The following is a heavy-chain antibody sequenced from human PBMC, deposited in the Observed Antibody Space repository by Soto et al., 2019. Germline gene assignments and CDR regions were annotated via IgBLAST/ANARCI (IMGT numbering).Heavy chain of an antibody. Sequence: EVQLVESGGGLVKPEGSLRLSCAASGFTFSHAWMSWVRQAPGKGLEWVGRIKSNIEGGTTAYAASVKGRFTIPRDDYKHTPYQEMNSMKTEDATMYYYTTEGRGYCSGSSCYAIDNWGQGNPVTVSS. J-gene: IGHJ4*02. CDR3: TTEGRGYCSGSSCYAIDN. V-gene: IGHV3-15*01. D-gene: IGHD2-15*01. CDR1: GFTFSHAW. CDR2: IKSNIEGGTT.